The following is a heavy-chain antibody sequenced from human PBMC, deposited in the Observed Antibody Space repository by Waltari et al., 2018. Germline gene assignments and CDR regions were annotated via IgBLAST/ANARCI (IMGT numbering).Heavy chain of an antibody. CDR1: GYSISSGYY. D-gene: IGHD2-15*01. CDR2: IYYSGST. Sequence: QVQLQESGPGLVKPSETLSLTCAVSGYSISSGYYWGWIRTPPGKGLEWIGSIYYSGSTYYNPSLKSRVTISVDTSKNQFSLKLSSVTAADTAVYYCARGGGNGPRGWFDPWGQGTLVTVSS. J-gene: IGHJ5*02. CDR3: ARGGGNGPRGWFDP. V-gene: IGHV4-38-2*01.